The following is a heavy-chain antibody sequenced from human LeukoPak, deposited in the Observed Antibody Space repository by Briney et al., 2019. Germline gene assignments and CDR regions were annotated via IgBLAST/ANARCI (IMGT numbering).Heavy chain of an antibody. CDR3: ARDICSTSCYKDY. Sequence: GGSLRLSCAASGFTFSSYWMSWVRQAPGKGLEWVANIKQDGSEKYYVDSVKGRFTISRDNAKNSLYLQMNSLRAEDTAVYYCARDICSTSCYKDYWGQGTLVTVSS. CDR2: IKQDGSEK. D-gene: IGHD2-2*02. CDR1: GFTFSSYW. V-gene: IGHV3-7*01. J-gene: IGHJ4*02.